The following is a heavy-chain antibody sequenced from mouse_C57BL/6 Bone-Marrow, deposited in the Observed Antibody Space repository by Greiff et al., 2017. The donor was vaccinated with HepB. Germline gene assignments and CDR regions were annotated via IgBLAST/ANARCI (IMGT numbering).Heavy chain of an antibody. Sequence: EVKVVESGGGLVKPGGSLKLSCAASGFTFSSYAMSWVRQTPEKRLEWVATISDGGSYTYYPDNVKGRFTISRDNAKNNLYLQMSHLKSEDTAMYYCARDTVFHYGSRAMDYWGQGTSVTVSS. J-gene: IGHJ4*01. CDR2: ISDGGSYT. CDR1: GFTFSSYA. D-gene: IGHD1-1*01. V-gene: IGHV5-4*01. CDR3: ARDTVFHYGSRAMDY.